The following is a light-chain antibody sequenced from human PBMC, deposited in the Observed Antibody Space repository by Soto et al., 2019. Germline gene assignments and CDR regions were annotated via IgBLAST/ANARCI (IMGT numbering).Light chain of an antibody. J-gene: IGKJ4*01. CDR2: AAS. CDR1: QSIRSY. V-gene: IGKV1-39*01. CDR3: QQTSSTPT. Sequence: DIQLTQSPSSLSASVGDRVTITCRASQSIRSYLNWYQQKPGKAPKLLIYAASSLQTGVSSRFSGSGSGTDFTLTISNLQPEDFATYYCQQTSSTPTFGGGTKVEIQ.